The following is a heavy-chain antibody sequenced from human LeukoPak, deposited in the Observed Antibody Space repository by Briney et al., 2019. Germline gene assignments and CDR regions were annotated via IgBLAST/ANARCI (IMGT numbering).Heavy chain of an antibody. CDR1: GFTFSTYA. D-gene: IGHD1-26*01. Sequence: GALRLSCAASGFTFSTYAMRWVRQAPEKGLEWVSCIGGSVATTFYADSVKGRFTISRDNSKNTLYLQMNSLRVEDTAVYYCAKDGFSSGSPFYMDVWGKGTTVTVSS. CDR2: IGGSVATT. CDR3: AKDGFSSGSPFYMDV. J-gene: IGHJ6*03. V-gene: IGHV3-23*01.